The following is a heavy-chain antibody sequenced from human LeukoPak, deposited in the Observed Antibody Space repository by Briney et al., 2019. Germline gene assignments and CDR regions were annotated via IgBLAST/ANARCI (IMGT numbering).Heavy chain of an antibody. J-gene: IGHJ6*02. V-gene: IGHV3-48*01. D-gene: IGHD3-10*01. Sequence: GGSLRLSCAASGFTFSSYSMNWVRQAPGKGLEWVAYISSSSSTIYYADSVKGRFTISRENAKNSLYMQMNSLRAEDTAVYYCARDCEWCGSGSYPTLLFRYYGMDVWGQGTTVTVSS. CDR1: GFTFSSYS. CDR2: ISSSSSTI. CDR3: ARDCEWCGSGSYPTLLFRYYGMDV.